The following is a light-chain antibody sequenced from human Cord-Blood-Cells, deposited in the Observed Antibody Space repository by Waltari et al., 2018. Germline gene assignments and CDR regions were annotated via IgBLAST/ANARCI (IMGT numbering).Light chain of an antibody. Sequence: QSALTQPPSASGSPGQSVTISCTGTSSDFGGYNYFSWYLQHPGKAPNLMIYEVSKRPAGVPDCFSGYKSGNTASLTVAGLQAEDEADYYCSSYAGSTHWVFGGGTKLTVL. CDR2: EVS. V-gene: IGLV2-8*01. CDR3: SSYAGSTHWV. J-gene: IGLJ3*02. CDR1: SSDFGGYNY.